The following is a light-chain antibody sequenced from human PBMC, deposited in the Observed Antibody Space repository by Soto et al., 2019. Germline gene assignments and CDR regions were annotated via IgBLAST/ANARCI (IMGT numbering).Light chain of an antibody. CDR1: QGISTY. CDR2: AAS. V-gene: IGKV1-39*01. Sequence: DIRMTQSPSSLSASVGDRVNITCRASQGISTYLNWYQQKPGKAPKLLIYAASSLQSGVPSRFSGSGSETDFTLTISSLQPEHFATYSCQQTYSTTWTFGQGTKVDIK. J-gene: IGKJ1*01. CDR3: QQTYSTTWT.